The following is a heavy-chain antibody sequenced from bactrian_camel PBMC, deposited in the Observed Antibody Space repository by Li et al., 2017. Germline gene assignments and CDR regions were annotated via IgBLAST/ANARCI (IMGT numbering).Heavy chain of an antibody. CDR3: ASEGRTGWITSSGY. Sequence: QVQLVESGGGSVQSGGSLRLSCVVSGYTINNMAWFRQAPGREREGLVSINTLGTTNYADSVKGRFTISRDNAKNTLYLRMNSLKTADTAVYYCASEGRTGWITSSGYWGRGTQVTVS. CDR1: GYTINN. D-gene: IGHD5*01. CDR2: INTLGTT. J-gene: IGHJ6*01. V-gene: IGHV3S53*01.